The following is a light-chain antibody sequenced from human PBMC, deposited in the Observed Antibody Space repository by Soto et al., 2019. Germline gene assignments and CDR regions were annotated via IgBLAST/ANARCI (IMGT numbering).Light chain of an antibody. Sequence: AIQLTHSPYSLCASVGDRVTITCRASQGIRNDLGWYQQKPGKAPKLLIYAASSLQSGVPSRFSGSGSGTHFTLTISSLQPEDFATYYCQQANTFPLTFGQGTRLEIK. CDR1: QGIRND. CDR2: AAS. V-gene: IGKV1-6*01. CDR3: QQANTFPLT. J-gene: IGKJ5*01.